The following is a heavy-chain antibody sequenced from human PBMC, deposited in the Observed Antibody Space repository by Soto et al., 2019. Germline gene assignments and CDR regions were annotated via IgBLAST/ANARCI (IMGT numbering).Heavy chain of an antibody. Sequence: GASVKVSCKASGYTFTSYGISWVRQAPGQGLEWMGWISAYNGNTNYAQKLQGRVTMTTDTSTSTAYMELRSLRSDDTAVYYCARGHWFGELLSPYYYYHYYMDVWGKGTTVTVSS. CDR2: ISAYNGNT. V-gene: IGHV1-18*01. CDR3: ARGHWFGELLSPYYYYHYYMDV. D-gene: IGHD3-10*01. CDR1: GYTFTSYG. J-gene: IGHJ6*03.